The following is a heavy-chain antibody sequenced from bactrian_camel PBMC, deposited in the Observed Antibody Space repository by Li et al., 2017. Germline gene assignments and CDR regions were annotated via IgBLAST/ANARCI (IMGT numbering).Heavy chain of an antibody. V-gene: IGHV3S13*01. D-gene: IGHD3*01. J-gene: IGHJ4*01. Sequence: QLVESGGGSVQAGGSLRLSCAVSGFTYSGYCMGWFRQAPGDLREGIATIDSNGATDYADSVKGRFTISKDAAKRTLYLQMNNLKPEDTGLYYCAAKAWGGFCITNPERYDAWGMGTQVTVS. CDR2: IDSNGAT. CDR3: AAKAWGGFCITNPERYDA. CDR1: GFTYSGYC.